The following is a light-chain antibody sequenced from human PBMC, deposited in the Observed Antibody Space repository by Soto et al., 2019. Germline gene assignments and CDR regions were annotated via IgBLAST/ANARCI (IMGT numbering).Light chain of an antibody. CDR1: QSIRSNY. CDR2: GAF. J-gene: IGKJ5*01. V-gene: IGKV3-20*01. CDR3: QQYNSYST. Sequence: EIVLTQSPGTLSLSPGERATLSCRASQSIRSNYLAWYQQKPGQAPRFLIYGAFSRATGIPDRFSGSGSGTDFTLTISRLEPDDFATYYCQQYNSYSTFGQGTRLEIK.